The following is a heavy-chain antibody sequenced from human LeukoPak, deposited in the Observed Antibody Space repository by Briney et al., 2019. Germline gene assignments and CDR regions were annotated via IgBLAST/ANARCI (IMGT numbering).Heavy chain of an antibody. J-gene: IGHJ4*02. V-gene: IGHV3-74*01. CDR3: ARYSGSYSFDY. Sequence: GGSLRLSCAASGFTFSSYWMHGVRQAPGKGLLWVSRINTNGITTTYADSVKGRFTISRDNAKNTLYLQMNSLRAEDTAVYYCARYSGSYSFDYWGQGTLVTVSS. CDR2: INTNGITT. D-gene: IGHD1-26*01. CDR1: GFTFSSYW.